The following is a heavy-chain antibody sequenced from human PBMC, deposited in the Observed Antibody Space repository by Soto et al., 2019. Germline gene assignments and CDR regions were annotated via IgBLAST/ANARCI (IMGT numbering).Heavy chain of an antibody. CDR2: IYYSGST. V-gene: IGHV4-31*03. CDR1: GGSISSGGYY. CDR3: ARAVPLDSHRLYYFDY. J-gene: IGHJ4*02. D-gene: IGHD2-15*01. Sequence: KTSETLSLTCTVSGGSISSGGYYWSWIRQHPGKGLEWIGYIYYSGSTYYNPSLKSRVTISVDTSKNQFSLKLSSVTAADTAVYYCARAVPLDSHRLYYFDYWGQGTLVTVSS.